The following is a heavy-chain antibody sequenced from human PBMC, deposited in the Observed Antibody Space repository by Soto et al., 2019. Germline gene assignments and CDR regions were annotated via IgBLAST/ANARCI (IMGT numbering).Heavy chain of an antibody. CDR2: ISAYNGNT. Sequence: QVQLVQSGAEVKKPEASVKVPCKGSGYTFTSYGISWVRQAPGQGLEWSGWISAYNGNTNYAQKLKGRVTMTTDTSASTAYIELRSLRSDDTDVYYCARDLPSGVVVPAAISDYWGQGNLVTVSS. D-gene: IGHD2-2*02. CDR1: GYTFTSYG. V-gene: IGHV1-18*01. CDR3: ARDLPSGVVVPAAISDY. J-gene: IGHJ4*02.